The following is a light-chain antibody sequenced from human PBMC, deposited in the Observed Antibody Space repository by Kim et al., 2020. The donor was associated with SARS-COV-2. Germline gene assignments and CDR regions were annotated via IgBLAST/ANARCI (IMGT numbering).Light chain of an antibody. CDR2: CAS. V-gene: IGKV1-5*03. CDR3: QQYYRYCT. J-gene: IGKJ1*01. CDR1: QSFNYR. Sequence: GDTVTITWRASQSFNYRFACYQQKPENAPALLISCASILERGVPTRLSGSGSGTEITLTISRPPPDYFASYYCQQYYRYCTFGRGTKVDIK.